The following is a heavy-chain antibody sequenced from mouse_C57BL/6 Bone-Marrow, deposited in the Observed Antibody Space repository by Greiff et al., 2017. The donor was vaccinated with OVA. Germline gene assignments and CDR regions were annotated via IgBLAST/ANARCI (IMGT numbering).Heavy chain of an antibody. CDR2: INPNYGTT. Sequence: EVQLQQSGPELVKPGASVEISCKASGYSFTDYNMNWVKQSNGKSLEWIGVINPNYGTTSYNQKFKGKATLTVDQSSSTAYMQLNSLTSEDSAVYYCAIYYYGSSLYAMDYWGQGTSVTVSS. CDR1: GYSFTDYN. CDR3: AIYYYGSSLYAMDY. V-gene: IGHV1-39*01. J-gene: IGHJ4*01. D-gene: IGHD1-1*01.